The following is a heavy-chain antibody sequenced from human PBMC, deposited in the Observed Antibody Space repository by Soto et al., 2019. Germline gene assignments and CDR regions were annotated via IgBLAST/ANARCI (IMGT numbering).Heavy chain of an antibody. Sequence: GGSLRLSCAASGFTFSSYEMNWVRQAPGKGLEWVSYISSSGSTIYYADSVKGRFTISRDNAKNSLYLQMNSLRAEDTAVYYCARVYRNYYGMDVWGQGTTVTVSS. D-gene: IGHD3-16*02. J-gene: IGHJ6*02. CDR2: ISSSGSTI. V-gene: IGHV3-48*03. CDR1: GFTFSSYE. CDR3: ARVYRNYYGMDV.